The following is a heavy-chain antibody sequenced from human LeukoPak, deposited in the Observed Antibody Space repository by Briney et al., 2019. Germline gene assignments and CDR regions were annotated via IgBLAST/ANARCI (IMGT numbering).Heavy chain of an antibody. CDR3: ARGFTYYYDSSGYPILGY. CDR1: GYSFTSYG. V-gene: IGHV1-18*01. CDR2: ISAYNGNT. Sequence: ASVKVSCKASGYSFTSYGITWVRQAPGQGLEWMGWISAYNGNTNYAQKIQDRVTMTTDTPTSTAYMELRSLRADDTAVYYCARGFTYYYDSSGYPILGYWGQGTLVTVSS. J-gene: IGHJ4*02. D-gene: IGHD3-22*01.